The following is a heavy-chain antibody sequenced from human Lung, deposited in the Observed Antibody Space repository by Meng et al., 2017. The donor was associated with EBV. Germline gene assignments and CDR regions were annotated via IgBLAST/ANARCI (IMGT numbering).Heavy chain of an antibody. Sequence: GQLQASGPGLVKASQTLSLTCSVSGGSISSGDYYWSWVRQSPGKGLEWIGYIYYSGSTYYNPSLKSRVTISVDTSKNQFSLKLSSVTAADTAVYYCAREWCSGGSCYPDYWGQGTLVTVSS. D-gene: IGHD2-15*01. V-gene: IGHV4-30-4*01. CDR1: GGSISSGDYY. J-gene: IGHJ4*02. CDR2: IYYSGST. CDR3: AREWCSGGSCYPDY.